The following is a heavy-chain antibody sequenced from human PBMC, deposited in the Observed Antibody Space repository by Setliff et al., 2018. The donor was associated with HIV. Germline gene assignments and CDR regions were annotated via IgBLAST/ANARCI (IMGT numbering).Heavy chain of an antibody. CDR3: TKDSYGSGGSPYFDY. D-gene: IGHD3-10*01. J-gene: IGHJ4*02. CDR1: GFTFSTYA. CDR2: ISGSGGTT. Sequence: GGSLRLSCAASGFTFSTYAMDWVCQAPGKGLEWVSTISGSGGTTYYADSVKGRFTISRDNSKNTLYLQLNSLRAEDTAVYYCTKDSYGSGGSPYFDYWGQGTLVTVSS. V-gene: IGHV3-23*01.